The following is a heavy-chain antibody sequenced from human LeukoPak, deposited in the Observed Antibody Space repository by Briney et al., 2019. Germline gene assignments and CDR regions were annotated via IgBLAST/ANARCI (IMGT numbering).Heavy chain of an antibody. CDR1: GWSFNDYY. V-gene: IGHV4-34*01. CDR3: ARGQVPAARGYNWFDP. D-gene: IGHD2-2*01. J-gene: IGHJ5*02. CDR2: INARGDT. Sequence: SETLSLTCGVYGWSFNDYYWNWVRQPPGKGLEWIGEINARGDTNYNPSLKSRVTISVDSSKNQFSLTLTSMIAADTAIYYCARGQVPAARGYNWFDPWGQGTLVTVSS.